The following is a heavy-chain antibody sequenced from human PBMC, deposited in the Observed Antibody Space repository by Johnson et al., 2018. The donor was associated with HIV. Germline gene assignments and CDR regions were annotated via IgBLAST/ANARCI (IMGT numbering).Heavy chain of an antibody. V-gene: IGHV3-30*04. CDR2: ISYDGSNK. D-gene: IGHD5-12*01. CDR1: GFTFSSYA. CDR3: ARDLRDIVVPDAFDI. Sequence: QVQLVESGGGVVQPGRSLRLSCAASGFTFSSYAMHWVRQAPGKGLEWVAVISYDGSNKYYADSVKGRFTISRDNSKNTLDLQMNSRRAEDTAVYYCARDLRDIVVPDAFDIWGQGTMVTVSS. J-gene: IGHJ3*02.